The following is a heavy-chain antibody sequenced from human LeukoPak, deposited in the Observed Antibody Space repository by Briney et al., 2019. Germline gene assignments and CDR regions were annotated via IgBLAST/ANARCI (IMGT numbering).Heavy chain of an antibody. CDR1: GFTFSSHL. J-gene: IGHJ4*02. Sequence: GGSLRLSCAASGFTFSSHLMHWVRQAPGKGLEWVAVISYDGSNKYYADSVKGRFTISRDNSKNTLYLQMNSLRAEDTAVYYCAREHYKYYFDYWGQGTLVTVSS. D-gene: IGHD4-11*01. CDR3: AREHYKYYFDY. V-gene: IGHV3-30*04. CDR2: ISYDGSNK.